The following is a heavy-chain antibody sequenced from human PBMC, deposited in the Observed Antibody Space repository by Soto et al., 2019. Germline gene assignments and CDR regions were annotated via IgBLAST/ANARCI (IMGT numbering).Heavy chain of an antibody. J-gene: IGHJ5*02. D-gene: IGHD3-22*01. CDR1: GASVNSGDFY. CDR2: IYSSGTT. CDR3: ASVLHDDSSGHP. V-gene: IGHV4-30-4*01. Sequence: QVQLQESGPGLVKPSQTLSLTCTVSGASVNSGDFYWTWIRQSPGRGLEWIGSIYSSGTTYYRPSLKSRIMISIDVSKNQFSLNLSSVTAADTAVYYCASVLHDDSSGHPWGQGALVTVSS.